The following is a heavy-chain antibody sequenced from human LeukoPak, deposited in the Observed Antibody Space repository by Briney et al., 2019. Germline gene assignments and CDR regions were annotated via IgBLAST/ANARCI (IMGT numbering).Heavy chain of an antibody. V-gene: IGHV4-59*01. D-gene: IGHD1-14*01. J-gene: IGHJ6*03. CDR1: GGSISNYY. CDR2: IYDSGST. Sequence: SETLSLTCTVSGGSISNYYWSWIRQPPGKGLEWIGYIYDSGSTNYNPSLKSQVTISVEASKNQFSLRLSSVTAADTAVYYCARDYAELGYYYYYMDVWGKGTTVTVSS. CDR3: ARDYAELGYYYYYMDV.